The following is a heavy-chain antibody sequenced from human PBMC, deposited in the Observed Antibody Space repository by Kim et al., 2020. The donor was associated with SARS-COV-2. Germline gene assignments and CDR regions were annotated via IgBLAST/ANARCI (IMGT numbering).Heavy chain of an antibody. CDR1: GFTFSSYG. J-gene: IGHJ6*02. CDR3: ARVLSYYYGMDV. Sequence: GGSLRLSCAASGFTFSSYGMHWVRQAPGKGLEWVAVIWYDGSNKYYADSVKGRFTISRDNSKNTLYRQMNSLSAEDTAVYFCARVLSYYYGMDVWGPGTT. V-gene: IGHV3-33*01. CDR2: IWYDGSNK.